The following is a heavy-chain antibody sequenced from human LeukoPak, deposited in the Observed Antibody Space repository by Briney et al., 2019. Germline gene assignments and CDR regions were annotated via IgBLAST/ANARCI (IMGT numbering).Heavy chain of an antibody. D-gene: IGHD3-22*01. V-gene: IGHV4-4*07. CDR1: GGSISSYY. Sequence: PSETLSLTCTVSGGSISSYYWSWIRQPAGKGLEWIGRIYTSGSTNYNPSLKSRVTMSVDTSKNQFSLKLSSVTAADTAVYYCARGDGYYDSSGFRSSYYFDYWGQGTLVTVSS. CDR2: IYTSGST. J-gene: IGHJ4*02. CDR3: ARGDGYYDSSGFRSSYYFDY.